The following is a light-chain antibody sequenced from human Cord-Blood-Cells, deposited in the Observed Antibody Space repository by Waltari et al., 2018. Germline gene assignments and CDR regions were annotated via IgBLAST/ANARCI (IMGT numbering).Light chain of an antibody. J-gene: IGLJ1*01. V-gene: IGLV2-14*01. CDR1: SRDVGGYNY. CDR3: SSYTSSTLYV. Sequence: QSALTQPASVSGSPGQSITISCTGTSRDVGGYNYLSWYQQHPGKTPKLMIYDFSKRPSGVSNRFSGSKSGNTASLTISGLQAEDEADYYCSSYTSSTLYVFGTGTKVTVL. CDR2: DFS.